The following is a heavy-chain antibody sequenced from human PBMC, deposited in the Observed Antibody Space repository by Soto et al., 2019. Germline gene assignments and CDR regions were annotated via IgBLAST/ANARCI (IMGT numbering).Heavy chain of an antibody. CDR1: GGSISSGDYY. CDR2: IYYSGST. V-gene: IGHV4-30-4*01. D-gene: IGHD2-21*02. J-gene: IGHJ4*02. CDR3: ASTIVVVTAIYFDY. Sequence: PSETLSLTCTVSGGSISSGDYYWSWIRQPPGKGLEWIGYIYYSGSTYYNPSLKSRVTISVDTSKNQFSLKLRSVTAADTAVYYCASTIVVVTAIYFDYWGQGTLVTVSS.